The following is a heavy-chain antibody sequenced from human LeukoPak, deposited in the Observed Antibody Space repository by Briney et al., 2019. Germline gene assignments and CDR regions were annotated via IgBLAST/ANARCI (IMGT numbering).Heavy chain of an antibody. V-gene: IGHV3-23*01. CDR2: ISGSGGST. Sequence: GGSLRLSCAASGFTFSSYAMSWVRQAPGKGLEWVSAISGSGGSTYYADSVKGRFTISRGNSKNTLYLQMNSLRAEDTAVYYCAKDGLGYCSSTSCYTDFDYWGQGTLVTVSS. CDR1: GFTFSSYA. D-gene: IGHD2-2*02. J-gene: IGHJ4*02. CDR3: AKDGLGYCSSTSCYTDFDY.